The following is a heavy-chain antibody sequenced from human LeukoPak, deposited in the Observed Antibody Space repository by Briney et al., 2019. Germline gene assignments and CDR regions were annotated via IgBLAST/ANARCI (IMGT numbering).Heavy chain of an antibody. D-gene: IGHD6-13*01. CDR1: GFTFSSYA. CDR2: ISGSGGST. V-gene: IGHV3-23*01. CDR3: AQQLVHYYFDY. Sequence: GGSLRLSCAASGFTFSSYAMSWVRQAPGKGLEWVSAISGSGGSTHYADSVKGRFTISRDNSKNTLYLQMNSLRAEDTAVYYCAQQLVHYYFDYWGQGTLVTVSS. J-gene: IGHJ4*02.